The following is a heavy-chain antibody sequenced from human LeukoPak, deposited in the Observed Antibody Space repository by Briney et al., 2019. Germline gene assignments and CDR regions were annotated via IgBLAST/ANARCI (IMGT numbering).Heavy chain of an antibody. V-gene: IGHV3-11*06. D-gene: IGHD4-17*01. CDR3: ARSPYGDYVDY. Sequence: GGSLRLSCAASGFTFSDYYMSWIRQDPGKGLEWVSYISSSSSYTNYADSVKGRFTISRDNAKNSLYLQMNSVRAEDTAVYYCARSPYGDYVDYWGQGTLVTVSS. CDR2: ISSSSSYT. J-gene: IGHJ4*02. CDR1: GFTFSDYY.